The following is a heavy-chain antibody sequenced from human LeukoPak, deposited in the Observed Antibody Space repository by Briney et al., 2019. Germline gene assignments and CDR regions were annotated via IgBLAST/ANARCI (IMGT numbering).Heavy chain of an antibody. D-gene: IGHD2/OR15-2a*01. Sequence: GASVKVSCKASGYTSTSYDINWVRQATGQGLEWMGWMNPNSGNTGYAQKFQGRVTITRNTSISTAYMELSRLRSDDTAVYYCARGYLYAFDYWGQGTLVTVSS. CDR2: MNPNSGNT. V-gene: IGHV1-8*03. CDR3: ARGYLYAFDY. CDR1: GYTSTSYD. J-gene: IGHJ4*02.